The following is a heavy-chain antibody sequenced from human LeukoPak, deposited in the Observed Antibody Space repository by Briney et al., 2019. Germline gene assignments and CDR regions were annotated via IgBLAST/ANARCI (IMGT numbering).Heavy chain of an antibody. Sequence: SETLSLTCTVSGGSISSYYWSWIRQPAGKGLEWIGRIYTSGSTNYNHSLKSRVTMSVDTSKNQFSLKLSSVTAADTAVYYCARVGGGYSYATPGDDWFDPWGQGTLVTVSS. CDR1: GGSISSYY. D-gene: IGHD5-18*01. V-gene: IGHV4-4*07. CDR3: ARVGGGYSYATPGDDWFDP. CDR2: IYTSGST. J-gene: IGHJ5*02.